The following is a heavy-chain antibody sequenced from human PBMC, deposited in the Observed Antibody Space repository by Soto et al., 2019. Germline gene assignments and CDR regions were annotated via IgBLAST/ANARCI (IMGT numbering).Heavy chain of an antibody. CDR1: GGSISDNW. CDR3: ARHVALARTRGFDY. D-gene: IGHD2-15*01. CDR2: VYHSGAT. V-gene: IGHV4-4*02. Sequence: QVQLQESGPGLVKPSGTLSLTCGVSGGSISDNWWSWVRQPPGKGLEWIGEVYHSGATNYNPSLNSRVTISLDKSASQISLTLNSVTAADTAVYYCARHVALARTRGFDYWGQGTLVTVSS. J-gene: IGHJ4*02.